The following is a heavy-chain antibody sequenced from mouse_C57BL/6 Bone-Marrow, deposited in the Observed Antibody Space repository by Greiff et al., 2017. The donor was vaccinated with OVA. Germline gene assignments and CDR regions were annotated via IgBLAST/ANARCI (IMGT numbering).Heavy chain of an antibody. J-gene: IGHJ2*01. CDR1: GYTFTSYG. V-gene: IGHV1-81*01. Sequence: QVQLQQSGAELARPGASVKLSCKASGYTFTSYGISWVKQRTGQGLEWIGQIYPGDGDTNYNGKFKGKATLTADKSSSTAYMQLSSLTSEDSAVYFCARNYDGGRGYYFDYWGQGTTLTVSS. CDR3: ARNYDGGRGYYFDY. D-gene: IGHD2-4*01. CDR2: IYPGDGDT.